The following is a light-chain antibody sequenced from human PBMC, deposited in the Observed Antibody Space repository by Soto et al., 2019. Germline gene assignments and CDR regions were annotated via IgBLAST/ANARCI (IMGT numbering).Light chain of an antibody. Sequence: QSVLTHPASLSWSPGHAITISCTGTSSDIGAYDYVSWFQQHPGKAPKLMISEVNNRPSGVSNRFSGSKSGNTAYLTISGLQVEEHAEHFCFSFTTTSNNVFGTGTKVTAL. V-gene: IGLV2-14*01. CDR2: EVN. CDR3: FSFTTTSNNV. CDR1: SSDIGAYDY. J-gene: IGLJ1*01.